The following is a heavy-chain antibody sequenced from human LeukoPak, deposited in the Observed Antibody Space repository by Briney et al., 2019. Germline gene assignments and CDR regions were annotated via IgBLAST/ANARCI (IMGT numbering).Heavy chain of an antibody. CDR3: ARIVSTYNWFDP. CDR1: GYSISSGYY. J-gene: IGHJ5*02. CDR2: IYHSGST. D-gene: IGHD5/OR15-5a*01. V-gene: IGHV4-38-2*01. Sequence: PSETLSLTCAVSGYSISSGYYWGWIRQPPGKGLEWIGSIYHSGSTYYNPSLKSRVTISVDTSKNQFSLKLGSVTAADTAVYYCARIVSTYNWFDPWGQGTLVTVSS.